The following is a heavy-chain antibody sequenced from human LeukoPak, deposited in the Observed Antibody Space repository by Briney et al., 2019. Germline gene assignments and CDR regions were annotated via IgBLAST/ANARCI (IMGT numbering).Heavy chain of an antibody. CDR2: MYYSRTT. CDR3: ARHPPRDGSAFDY. Sequence: PSETLSLTCTVPGGSISSGSYYWGWIRQPPGKGLERVASMYYSRTTFYSPSLKSQVTISVDTSQNQLSLKLGSVTAADTAVYYCARHPPRDGSAFDYWGQGTLVTVSS. V-gene: IGHV4-39*01. CDR1: GGSISSGSYY. J-gene: IGHJ4*02.